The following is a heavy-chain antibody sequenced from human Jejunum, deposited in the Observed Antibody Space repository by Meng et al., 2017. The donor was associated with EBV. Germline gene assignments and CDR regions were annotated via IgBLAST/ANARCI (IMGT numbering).Heavy chain of an antibody. CDR2: ISAYNGKT. J-gene: IGHJ4*02. D-gene: IGHD4-11*01. Sequence: QVQRGQSGAEVKKPGASVKVSCKASGYTFTSYGISWVRQAPGQGLEWMAWISAYNGKTNYAQNLQGRVTLTTDTSTTTTYMELRSLRSDDTAVYYCARDGPDYGNYINFDYWGQGTLVTVSS. CDR3: ARDGPDYGNYINFDY. V-gene: IGHV1-18*01. CDR1: GYTFTSYG.